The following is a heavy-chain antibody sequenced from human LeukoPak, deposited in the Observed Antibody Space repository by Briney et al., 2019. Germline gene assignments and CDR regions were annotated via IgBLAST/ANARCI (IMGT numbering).Heavy chain of an antibody. CDR1: GFTVSSNY. V-gene: IGHV3-23*01. Sequence: GGSLRLSCAASGFTVSSNYMSWVRQAPGKGLEWVSAISGSGGSTYYADSVKGRFTISRDNSKNTLYLQMNSLRAEDTAVYYCARHSGWYPDAFDIWGQGTMVTVSS. CDR2: ISGSGGST. J-gene: IGHJ3*02. CDR3: ARHSGWYPDAFDI. D-gene: IGHD6-19*01.